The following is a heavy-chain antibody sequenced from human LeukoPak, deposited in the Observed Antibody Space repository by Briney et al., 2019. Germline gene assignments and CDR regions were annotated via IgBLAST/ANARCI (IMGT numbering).Heavy chain of an antibody. D-gene: IGHD1-20*01. CDR1: GFTFSSYA. V-gene: IGHV3-23*01. J-gene: IGHJ4*02. Sequence: GGSLRLSCAASGFTFSSYAMSWVRQAPGKGLEWVSAISGSGGSTYYADSVKGRFTISRDNSRNTLCLQMNSLRAEDTAVYYCAKILTGTHVDYWGQGTLVTVSS. CDR2: ISGSGGST. CDR3: AKILTGTHVDY.